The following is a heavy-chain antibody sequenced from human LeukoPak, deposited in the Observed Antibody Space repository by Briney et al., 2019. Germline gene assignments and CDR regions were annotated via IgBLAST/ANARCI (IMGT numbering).Heavy chain of an antibody. CDR1: GGSFSGYY. V-gene: IGHV4-34*01. CDR3: ARGPLATAFDY. D-gene: IGHD2-15*01. J-gene: IGHJ4*02. CDR2: IKHSGST. Sequence: SETLSLTCAVYGGSFSGYYWSWVRQPPGKGLEWIGEIKHSGSTNYNPSLTSRGTISVDTSKNQFSLKLSSVTAADTAVYYCARGPLATAFDYWGQGTLVTVSS.